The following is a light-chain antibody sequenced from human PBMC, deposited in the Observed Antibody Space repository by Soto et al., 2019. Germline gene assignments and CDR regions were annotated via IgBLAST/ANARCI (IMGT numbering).Light chain of an antibody. V-gene: IGKV3-11*01. J-gene: IGKJ2*01. CDR3: QRGRT. CDR1: LSVGSS. Sequence: EIVLPNSPATLSLSPGERATLSCRASLSVGSSLAWHQQKPGQAPRLLIYDASIRATGIPARFSGSGSGTDFTLTISSLEPEDFAVYYCQRGRTFGRVPRLEI. CDR2: DAS.